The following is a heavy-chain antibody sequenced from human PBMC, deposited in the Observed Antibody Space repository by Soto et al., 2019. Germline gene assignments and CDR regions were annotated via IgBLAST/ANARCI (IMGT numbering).Heavy chain of an antibody. CDR1: GFTVSSNY. D-gene: IGHD3-22*01. CDR2: IYSGGST. Sequence: GGSLRLSCAASGFTVSSNYMRWVRQAPGKGLEWVSVIYSGGSTYYADSVKGRFTISRDNSKNTLYLQMNSLRAEDTAVYCCASTKYYYDSSGYFDYWGQGTLVTVSS. J-gene: IGHJ4*02. V-gene: IGHV3-53*01. CDR3: ASTKYYYDSSGYFDY.